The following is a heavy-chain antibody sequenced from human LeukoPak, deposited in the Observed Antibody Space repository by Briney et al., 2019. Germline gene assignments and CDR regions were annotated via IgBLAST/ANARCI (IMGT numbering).Heavy chain of an antibody. CDR1: GGSISSSSYY. J-gene: IGHJ4*02. CDR3: AREESGYAPFIDY. V-gene: IGHV4-39*07. CDR2: IYYSGST. D-gene: IGHD5-12*01. Sequence: SETLSLTCTVSGGSISSSSYYWGWIRQPPGKGLEWIGSIYYSGSTYYNPSLKRRVTISVDTSKNQFSLKLSSVTAADTAVYYCAREESGYAPFIDYWGQGTLVTVSS.